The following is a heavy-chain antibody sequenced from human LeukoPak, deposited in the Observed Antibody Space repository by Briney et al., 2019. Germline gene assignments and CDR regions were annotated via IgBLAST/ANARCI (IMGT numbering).Heavy chain of an antibody. Sequence: GGSLRLSCAASGFTFSDYYMSWIRQAPGKGLEWVSYISSSGSTIYYADSVKGRFTISRDNAKNSLYLQMNSLRAEDTAVYYCAKLAVYDILTGYYKNWFDPWGRGTLVSVSS. V-gene: IGHV3-11*01. CDR3: AKLAVYDILTGYYKNWFDP. CDR2: ISSSGSTI. J-gene: IGHJ5*02. D-gene: IGHD3-9*01. CDR1: GFTFSDYY.